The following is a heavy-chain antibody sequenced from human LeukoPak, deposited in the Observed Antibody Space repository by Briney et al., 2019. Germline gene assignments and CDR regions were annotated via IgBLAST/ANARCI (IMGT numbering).Heavy chain of an antibody. V-gene: IGHV3-43*01. J-gene: IGHJ6*02. CDR3: AKDIGPPGSSWSKRPYYYGMDV. CDR1: GFTFDDYT. Sequence: GGSLRLSCAASGFTFDDYTMHWVRQAPGKGLEWVSLISWDGGSTYYADSVKGRFTISRDNSKNSLYLQMNSLRTEDTALYYCAKDIGPPGSSWSKRPYYYGMDVWGQGTTVTVSS. CDR2: ISWDGGST. D-gene: IGHD6-13*01.